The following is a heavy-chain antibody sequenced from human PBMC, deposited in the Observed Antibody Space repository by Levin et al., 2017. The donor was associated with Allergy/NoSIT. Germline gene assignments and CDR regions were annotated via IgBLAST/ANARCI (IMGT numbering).Heavy chain of an antibody. CDR1: GGSISSGGYY. D-gene: IGHD3-10*01. CDR3: ARSGGSGSYYPR. J-gene: IGHJ4*02. CDR2: IYYSGST. V-gene: IGHV4-31*03. Sequence: SETLSLTCTVSGGSISSGGYYWSWIRQHPGKGLEWIGYIYYSGSTYYNPSLKSRVTISVDTSKNQFSLKLSSVTAADTAVYYCARSGGSGSYYPRWGQGTLVTVSS.